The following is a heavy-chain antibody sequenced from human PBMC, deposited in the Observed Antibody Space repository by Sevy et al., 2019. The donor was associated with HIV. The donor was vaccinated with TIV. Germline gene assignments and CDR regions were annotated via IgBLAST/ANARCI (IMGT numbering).Heavy chain of an antibody. V-gene: IGHV4-31*03. CDR1: GGSISSHSYY. CDR2: IHYSGRT. D-gene: IGHD6-19*01. Sequence: SETLSLTCSVSGGSISSHSYYWTWIRQHPGKGLEWIGYIHYSGRTYYNPSIKSRVTISLDTSKNQFSLRLRSVTAADTAVYYCARDHGYSNGRFYYYYDYGMDVWGTGTTVTVSS. J-gene: IGHJ6*04. CDR3: ARDHGYSNGRFYYYYDYGMDV.